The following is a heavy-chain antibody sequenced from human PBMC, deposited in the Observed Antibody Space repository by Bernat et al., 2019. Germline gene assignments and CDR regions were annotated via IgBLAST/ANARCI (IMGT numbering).Heavy chain of an antibody. J-gene: IGHJ4*02. Sequence: QVQLVESGGGVVQPGRSLRLSCAASGFTLSSHVVHWVRQAPGKGLEWVAAISKDGSKVYYADSVKGRFTISRDNSKNTADLQINGLRAEDTTVYHCARETPPYYFDSWGQGALVTVSS. CDR3: ARETPPYYFDS. V-gene: IGHV3-30*01. D-gene: IGHD2-15*01. CDR2: ISKDGSKV. CDR1: GFTLSSHV.